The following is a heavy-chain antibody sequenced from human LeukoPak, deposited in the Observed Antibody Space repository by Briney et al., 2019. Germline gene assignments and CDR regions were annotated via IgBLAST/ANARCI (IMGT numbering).Heavy chain of an antibody. CDR1: GFTFSEAW. Sequence: GGSLRLSCAASGFTFSEAWTGWVRQAPGKGLEWVGRIKEKKDGGTTDYPAPVKHRITISSDDTDDTLYLRMNSLEIEDTAIYYCATGVGTIDFWGQGTLLTVSS. CDR3: ATGVGTIDF. CDR2: IKEKKDGGTT. J-gene: IGHJ4*02. V-gene: IGHV3-15*01. D-gene: IGHD5-12*01.